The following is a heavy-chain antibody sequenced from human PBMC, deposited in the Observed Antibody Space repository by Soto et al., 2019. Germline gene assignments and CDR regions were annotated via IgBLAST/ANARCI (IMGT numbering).Heavy chain of an antibody. CDR1: GFIFTSSA. J-gene: IGHJ4*02. CDR2: IVVGSGNT. Sequence: SVKVSCKASGFIFTSSAVQWVRQARGQRLEWIGWIVVGSGNTNYAQKFQERVTITRDMSTSTAYMELSSLRSEDTAVYYCAAVIGSGGNSFYFDYWGQGTLVTVSS. CDR3: AAVIGSGGNSFYFDY. V-gene: IGHV1-58*01. D-gene: IGHD2-21*02.